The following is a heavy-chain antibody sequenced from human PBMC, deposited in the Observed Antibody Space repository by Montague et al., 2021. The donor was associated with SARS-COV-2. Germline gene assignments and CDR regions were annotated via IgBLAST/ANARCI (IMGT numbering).Heavy chain of an antibody. CDR2: IKQDGSET. J-gene: IGHJ4*02. CDR1: GLAISMYW. V-gene: IGHV3-7*01. Sequence: SLRLSCAASGLAISMYWMTWVRQAPGKGLEWVANIKQDGSETYYADSVKGRFSTSRDNTKNSLYLQLNSLRADDTAVYYCGFNSVAGAGDSLGQGTLVIVSS. CDR3: GFNSVAGAGDS. D-gene: IGHD6-13*01.